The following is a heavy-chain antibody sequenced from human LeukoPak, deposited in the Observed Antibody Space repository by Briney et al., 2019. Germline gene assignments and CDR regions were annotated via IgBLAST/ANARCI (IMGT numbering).Heavy chain of an antibody. V-gene: IGHV3-7*01. CDR3: GYYDSRGYWDY. Sequence: GGSLRLSCAASGFTFSSFWMTWVRQAPGKGLEWVANIKEDASATHYVDSVKGRFTISRDNAKNSPYLQMNGLRAEDTAVYHCGYYDSRGYWDYWGQGTLVTVSS. CDR2: IKEDASAT. CDR1: GFTFSSFW. D-gene: IGHD3-22*01. J-gene: IGHJ4*02.